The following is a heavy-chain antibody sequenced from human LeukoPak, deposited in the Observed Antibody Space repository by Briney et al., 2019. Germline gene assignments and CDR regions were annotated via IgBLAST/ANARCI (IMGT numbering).Heavy chain of an antibody. J-gene: IGHJ5*02. CDR1: GFTFNTYN. Sequence: GGSLRLSCAASGFTFNTYNMNWVRQAPGKGLEWVSYISSSSSTIYYADSVKGRFTISRDNAKNSLFMQMNSLRAEDTAVYYCARDGKVGTSKNWLDPWGQGTLVTVSS. V-gene: IGHV3-48*01. CDR3: ARDGKVGTSKNWLDP. CDR2: ISSSSSTI. D-gene: IGHD1-26*01.